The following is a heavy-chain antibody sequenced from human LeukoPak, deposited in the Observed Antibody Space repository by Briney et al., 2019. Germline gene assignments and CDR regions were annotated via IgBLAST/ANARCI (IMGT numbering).Heavy chain of an antibody. V-gene: IGHV3-30*02. Sequence: PGGSLRLSCAASGFTFSSYGMHWVRQAPGKGLEWVAFIRYDGSNKYYADSVKGRFTISRDNSKNTLYLQMNSLRAEDTAVYYCAKAVDRITMVRGVIPWFDPWGQGTLVTVSS. CDR1: GFTFSSYG. CDR2: IRYDGSNK. D-gene: IGHD3-10*01. J-gene: IGHJ5*02. CDR3: AKAVDRITMVRGVIPWFDP.